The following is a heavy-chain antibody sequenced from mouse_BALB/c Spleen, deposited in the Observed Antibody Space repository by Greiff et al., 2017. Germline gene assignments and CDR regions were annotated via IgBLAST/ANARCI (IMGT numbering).Heavy chain of an antibody. CDR3: NVYDNYPRYYAMDY. CDR2: IDPENGDT. Sequence: VQLQQSGAELVRSGASVKLSCTASGFNIKDYYMHWVKQRPEQGLEWIGWIDPENGDTEYAPKFQGKATMTADTSSNTAYLQLSSLTSEDTAVYYCNVYDNYPRYYAMDYWGQGTSVTVSS. D-gene: IGHD2-1*01. J-gene: IGHJ4*01. CDR1: GFNIKDYY. V-gene: IGHV14-4*02.